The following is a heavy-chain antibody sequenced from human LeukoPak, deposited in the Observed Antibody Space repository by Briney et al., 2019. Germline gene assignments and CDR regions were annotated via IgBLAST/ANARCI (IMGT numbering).Heavy chain of an antibody. CDR3: AKDRPNYYGSNGHYYKLNGDC. V-gene: IGHV3-23*01. CDR1: GFIFSNYG. Sequence: GGSLRLSWAASGFIFSNYGMHWVRQAPGKGLEWVSSITSSGAATYYADSVKGRFTISRDNSDNTLYLQMNSLRAEDTAVYYCAKDRPNYYGSNGHYYKLNGDCWGQGTLVTVSS. CDR2: ITSSGAAT. D-gene: IGHD3-22*01. J-gene: IGHJ4*02.